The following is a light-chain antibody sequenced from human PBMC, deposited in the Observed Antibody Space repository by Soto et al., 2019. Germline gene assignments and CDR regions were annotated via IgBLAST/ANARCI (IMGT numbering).Light chain of an antibody. V-gene: IGLV2-14*03. J-gene: IGLJ2*01. Sequence: QSALTQPASVSGSPGQSITISCTGTSSDVGGYNYVSWYQHHPGKAPKLMIYDVSNRPSGVSNRFSGSKSGNTASLTISGLQAEDEADYYCSSYTSSSTLGVIGGGTKLTVL. CDR3: SSYTSSSTLGV. CDR2: DVS. CDR1: SSDVGGYNY.